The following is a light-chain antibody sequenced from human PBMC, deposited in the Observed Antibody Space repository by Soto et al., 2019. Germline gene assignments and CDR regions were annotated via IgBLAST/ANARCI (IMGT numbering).Light chain of an antibody. Sequence: DIQMTQSRSTVSGSVGDRVTITGRASEDINDWLAWYQQKPGNAPKFLIYDASTLQSGVPSRFSGSGSGTEFTLTISSLQPDDSATYYCQQYKSRRTFGQGTKVDIK. J-gene: IGKJ1*01. CDR2: DAS. CDR1: EDINDW. V-gene: IGKV1-5*01. CDR3: QQYKSRRT.